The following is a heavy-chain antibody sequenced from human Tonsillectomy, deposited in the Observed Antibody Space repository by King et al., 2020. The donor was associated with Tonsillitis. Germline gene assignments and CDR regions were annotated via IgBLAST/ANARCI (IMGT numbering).Heavy chain of an antibody. D-gene: IGHD3-16*01. Sequence: VQLVESGGGVVQPGRSLRLSCAASGFTFSNYGMHWLRQAPGKGLEWVALIAYDARYENYADSVKGRFAISRDNSKNTLHLEMHSLRVEDTAVYYCAKEGIGLSDWYLDRWGRGTLVTVPS. CDR2: IAYDARYE. V-gene: IGHV3-30*18. CDR3: AKEGIGLSDWYLDR. J-gene: IGHJ2*01. CDR1: GFTFSNYG.